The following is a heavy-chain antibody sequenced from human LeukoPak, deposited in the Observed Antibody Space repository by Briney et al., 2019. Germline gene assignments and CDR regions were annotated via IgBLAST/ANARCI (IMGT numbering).Heavy chain of an antibody. CDR3: ARSTVGWFDS. D-gene: IGHD3-16*01. J-gene: IGHJ5*01. CDR2: IYSDGST. Sequence: GGSLRLSCAASGFTVSTHFMSWIRQAPGPGLEWVSVIYSDGSTYYADSAKGRFTISRDNSKNTLHLQMDSLRAEDTAVYYCARSTVGWFDSWGQGTLVTVSS. CDR1: GFTVSTHF. V-gene: IGHV3-53*01.